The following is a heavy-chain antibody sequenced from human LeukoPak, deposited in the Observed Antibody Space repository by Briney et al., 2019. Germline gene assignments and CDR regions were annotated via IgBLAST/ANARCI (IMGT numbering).Heavy chain of an antibody. CDR1: GGTFSSYT. CDR3: ARGDYYDSSGYYVGLQANYYYGMDV. Sequence: AASVKVSCKASGGTFSSYTISGVRQAPGQGLEWMGRIIPILGIANYAQKFQGRVTITAVKSTSTAYMELSSLRSEDTAVYYCARGDYYDSSGYYVGLQANYYYGMDVWGQGTTVTVSS. D-gene: IGHD3-22*01. J-gene: IGHJ6*02. V-gene: IGHV1-69*02. CDR2: IIPILGIA.